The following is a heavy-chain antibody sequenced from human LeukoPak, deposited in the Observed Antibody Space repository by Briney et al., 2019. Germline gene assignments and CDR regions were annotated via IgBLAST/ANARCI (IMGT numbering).Heavy chain of an antibody. CDR3: ARRIAAVGTYFDF. V-gene: IGHV4-34*01. D-gene: IGHD6-13*01. CDR2: INHSGST. Sequence: SETLSLTCAVYGGSFSGYYWSWIRQPPGKGLEWIGEINHSGSTNYNPSLKSRVTISVDTSKNQFSLKLSSVTAADTAVYYCARRIAAVGTYFDFWGQGTLVTVSS. CDR1: GGSFSGYY. J-gene: IGHJ4*02.